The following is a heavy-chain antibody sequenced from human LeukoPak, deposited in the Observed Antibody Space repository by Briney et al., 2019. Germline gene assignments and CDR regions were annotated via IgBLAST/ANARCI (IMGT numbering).Heavy chain of an antibody. D-gene: IGHD2-8*01. CDR3: ARGSLMVYADDAFDI. J-gene: IGHJ3*02. V-gene: IGHV3-21*01. CDR1: GFTFSSYS. CDR2: ISSSSSYI. Sequence: PGGSLRLSCAASGFTFSSYSMNWVRQAPGKGLEWVSSISSSSSYIYYADSVKGRFTISRDNAKNSLYLQMNSLRAEDTAVYYCARGSLMVYADDAFDIWGQGTMVTVSS.